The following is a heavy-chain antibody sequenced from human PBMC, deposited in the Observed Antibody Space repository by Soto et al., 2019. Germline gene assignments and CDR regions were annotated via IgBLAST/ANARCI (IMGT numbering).Heavy chain of an antibody. CDR2: IWYDGSNK. J-gene: IGHJ5*02. V-gene: IGHV3-33*01. D-gene: IGHD3-10*01. CDR3: AREALLWFGELLPFDP. CDR1: GFTFSSYG. Sequence: SLRLSCAASGFTFSSYGMHWVRQAPGKGLEWVAVIWYDGSNKYYADSVKGRFTISRDNSKNTLYLQMNSLRAEDTAVYYCAREALLWFGELLPFDPWGQGTLVTVSS.